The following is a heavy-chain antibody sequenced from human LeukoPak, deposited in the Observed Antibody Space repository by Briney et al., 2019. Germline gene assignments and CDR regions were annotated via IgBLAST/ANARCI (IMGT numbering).Heavy chain of an antibody. CDR1: GGSFNGYY. J-gene: IGHJ5*02. Sequence: SETLSLTCAVYGGSFNGYYWSWIRQPPGEGLEWSGEINHSGSTNYNPSLKSRVNIPVDPSKNQFSLKLSSVTAADTAVYYCARGLEYCSSTSCYSRHPYNWFDPWGQGTLVPVSS. V-gene: IGHV4-34*01. D-gene: IGHD2-2*01. CDR3: ARGLEYCSSTSCYSRHPYNWFDP. CDR2: INHSGST.